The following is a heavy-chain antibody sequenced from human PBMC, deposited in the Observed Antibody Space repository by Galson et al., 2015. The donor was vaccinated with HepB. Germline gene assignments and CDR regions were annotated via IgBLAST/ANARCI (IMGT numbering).Heavy chain of an antibody. CDR1: GFSLSTSGMC. J-gene: IGHJ4*02. Sequence: PALVKPTQTLTLTCTFSGFSLSTSGMCVSWIRQPPGKALEWLALIDWDDDKYYSTSLKTRLTISKDTSKNQVVLTMTNMDPVDTATYYCALNADTVTEEPYFDYWGQGTPVTVSS. V-gene: IGHV2-70*01. CDR2: IDWDDDK. CDR3: ALNADTVTEEPYFDY. D-gene: IGHD4-17*01.